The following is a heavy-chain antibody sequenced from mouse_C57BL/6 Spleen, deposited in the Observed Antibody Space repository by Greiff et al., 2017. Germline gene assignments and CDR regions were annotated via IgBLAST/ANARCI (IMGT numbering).Heavy chain of an antibody. J-gene: IGHJ4*01. CDR2: IDPSDSYT. V-gene: IGHV1-50*01. CDR3: ARGQDYYGSSYGAMDY. Sequence: QVQLQQSGAELVKPGASVKLSCKASGYTFTSYWMQWVKQRPGQGLEWIGEIDPSDSYTNYNQKFKGKATLTVDTSSSTAYMQLSSLTSEDSAVYYCARGQDYYGSSYGAMDYWGQGTSVTVSS. D-gene: IGHD1-1*01. CDR1: GYTFTSYW.